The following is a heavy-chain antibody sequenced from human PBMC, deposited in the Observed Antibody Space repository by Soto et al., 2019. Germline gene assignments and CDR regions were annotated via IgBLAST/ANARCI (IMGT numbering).Heavy chain of an antibody. Sequence: ASVKVSCKVSGYTLTELSMHWVRQAPGKGLEWMGGFDPEDGETIYAQKFQGRVIMTEDTSTDTAYMELSSLRSEDTAVYYCATANLTTNSDAFDIWGQGTMVTVS. CDR1: GYTLTELS. D-gene: IGHD4-17*01. CDR3: ATANLTTNSDAFDI. J-gene: IGHJ3*02. CDR2: FDPEDGET. V-gene: IGHV1-24*01.